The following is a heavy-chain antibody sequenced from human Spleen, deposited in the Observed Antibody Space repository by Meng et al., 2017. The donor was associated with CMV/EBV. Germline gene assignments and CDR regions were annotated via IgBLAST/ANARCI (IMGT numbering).Heavy chain of an antibody. D-gene: IGHD2-2*01. V-gene: IGHV3-23*01. Sequence: GESLKISCAASGFTFSSYAMSWVRQAPGKGLEWVSAITGSGDSTFYAASVKGRFTISRDNSENTLYLQMSSLRADDTAVYYCAKGRSCSGTRCSLDYWGQGTLVTVSS. CDR1: GFTFSSYA. J-gene: IGHJ4*02. CDR2: ITGSGDST. CDR3: AKGRSCSGTRCSLDY.